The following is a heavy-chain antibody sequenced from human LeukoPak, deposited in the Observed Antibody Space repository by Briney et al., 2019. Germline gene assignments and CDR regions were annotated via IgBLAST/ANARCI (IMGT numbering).Heavy chain of an antibody. V-gene: IGHV5-51*01. Sequence: PGESLKISCKGSGYSFTSYWIGWVRQMPRKGLDWMGIIYPGDSDTRYSPSFQGQVTISADKSISTAYLQWSSLKASDTAMYYCANQLSAQRCCYDLCSGSPPGHAFDMGGESTRLPLSS. CDR1: GYSFTSYW. CDR3: ANQLSAQRCCYDLCSGSPPGHAFDM. D-gene: IGHD3-3*01. CDR2: IYPGDSDT. J-gene: IGHJ3*02.